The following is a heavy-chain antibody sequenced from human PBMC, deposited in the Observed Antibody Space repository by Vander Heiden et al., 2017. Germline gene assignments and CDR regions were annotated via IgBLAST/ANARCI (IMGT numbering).Heavy chain of an antibody. D-gene: IGHD1-26*01. CDR2: ISSSSSYI. J-gene: IGHJ3*02. CDR1: GCSFSSYS. CDR3: ARGFSVAGEPLRRDAFDI. V-gene: IGHV3-21*06. Sequence: EVQLVESGGGLVKPGGSLILSCAVSGCSFSSYSRNWVRQAPGKGLEWVSSISSSSSYIYYADSVKGRVTISRDKAKNSLYRQMNSLSAEETAVYYCARGFSVAGEPLRRDAFDIWGQGTLVTVYS.